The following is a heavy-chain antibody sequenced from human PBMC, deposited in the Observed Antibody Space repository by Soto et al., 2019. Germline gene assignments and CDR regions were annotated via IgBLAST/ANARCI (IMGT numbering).Heavy chain of an antibody. D-gene: IGHD6-19*01. CDR2: MNPNSGNT. Sequence: SVKVSCKAFGYGFTSYDINWVRQATGQGLEWMGWMNPNSGNTGYAQKFQGRVTMTRNTSISTAYMELSSLRSEDTAVYYCARRGSSGLNYYYYSDLDVWVKGTTVTVSS. J-gene: IGHJ6*03. CDR1: GYGFTSYD. CDR3: ARRGSSGLNYYYYSDLDV. V-gene: IGHV1-8*01.